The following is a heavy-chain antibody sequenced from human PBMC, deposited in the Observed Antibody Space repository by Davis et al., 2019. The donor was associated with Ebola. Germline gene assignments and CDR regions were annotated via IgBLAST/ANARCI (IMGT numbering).Heavy chain of an antibody. CDR2: INHSGST. CDR3: ARGKGAAMRRAFDY. V-gene: IGHV4-34*01. D-gene: IGHD5-18*01. CDR1: GGSFSGYY. Sequence: PSETLSLTCAVYGGSFSGYYWSWIRQPPGKGLEWIGEINHSGSTNYNPSLKSRVTISVDTSKNQFSLKLSSVTAADTAVYYCARGKGAAMRRAFDYWGQGTLVTVSS. J-gene: IGHJ4*02.